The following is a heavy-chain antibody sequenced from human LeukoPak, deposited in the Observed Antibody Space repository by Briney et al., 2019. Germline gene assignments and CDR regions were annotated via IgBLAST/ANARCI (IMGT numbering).Heavy chain of an antibody. CDR1: GFTFSSYA. CDR3: ARDADSIVVVVAATLSPLVY. Sequence: GRSLRLSCAASGFTFSSYAMHWVRQAPGKGLEGVAVISYDGSNKYYADSVKGRFTISRDNSKNTLYLQMNSLRAEDTAVYYCARDADSIVVVVAATLSPLVYWGQGTLVTVSS. D-gene: IGHD2-15*01. J-gene: IGHJ4*02. CDR2: ISYDGSNK. V-gene: IGHV3-30*04.